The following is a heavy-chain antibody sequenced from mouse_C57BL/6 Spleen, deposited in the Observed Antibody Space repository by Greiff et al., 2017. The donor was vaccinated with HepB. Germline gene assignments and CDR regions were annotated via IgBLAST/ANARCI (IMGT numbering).Heavy chain of an antibody. Sequence: QVQLKQSGAELVKPGASVKLSCKASGYTFTSYWMHWVKQRPGQGLEWIGMIHPNSGSTNYNEKFKSKATLTVDKSSSTAYMQLSSLTSEDSAVYYCARWGDGNYPWAMDYWGQGTSVTVSS. D-gene: IGHD2-1*01. CDR2: IHPNSGST. CDR3: ARWGDGNYPWAMDY. CDR1: GYTFTSYW. J-gene: IGHJ4*01. V-gene: IGHV1-64*01.